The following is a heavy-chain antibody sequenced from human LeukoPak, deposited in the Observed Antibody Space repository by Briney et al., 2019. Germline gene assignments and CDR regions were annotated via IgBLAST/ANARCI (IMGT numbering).Heavy chain of an antibody. CDR3: ARDLGMAETYYYMDV. J-gene: IGHJ6*03. CDR2: ISYDGSNK. D-gene: IGHD6-13*01. V-gene: IGHV3-30-3*01. CDR1: GFTFSSYA. Sequence: GSLRLSCAASGFTFSSYAMHWVRQAPGKGLEWVAVISYDGSNKYYADSVKGRFTISRDNSKSTLYLQMNSLRAEDTAVYYCARDLGMAETYYYMDVWAKGPRSPSP.